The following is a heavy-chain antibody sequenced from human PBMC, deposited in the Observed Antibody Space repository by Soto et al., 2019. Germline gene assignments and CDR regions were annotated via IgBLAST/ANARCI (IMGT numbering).Heavy chain of an antibody. V-gene: IGHV4-39*01. CDR2: IYYSGST. Sequence: QLQLQESGPGLVKPSETLSLTCTVSGGSISSSSYYWGWIRQPPGKGLEWIGSIYYSGSTYYNPSLKSRVTISVDTSKNQFSLKLSSVTAADTAVYYCARHSRCSSWSNWFDPWGQGTLVTVSS. CDR3: ARHSRCSSWSNWFDP. D-gene: IGHD6-13*01. CDR1: GGSISSSSYY. J-gene: IGHJ5*02.